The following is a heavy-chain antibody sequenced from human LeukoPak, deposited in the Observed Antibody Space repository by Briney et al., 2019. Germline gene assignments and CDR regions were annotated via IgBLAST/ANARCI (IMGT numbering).Heavy chain of an antibody. CDR3: VDGMAGTRFDY. CDR1: GGSISSSSYY. D-gene: IGHD6-19*01. CDR2: IYYSGST. V-gene: IGHV4-39*01. Sequence: PSETLSLTCTVSGGSISSSSYYWGWIRQPQGKGREWIVSIYYSGSTYYNPSLKSRVTISVDTSKNQFSLKLSSVTAADTAVYYCVDGMAGTRFDYWGQGTLVTVSS. J-gene: IGHJ4*02.